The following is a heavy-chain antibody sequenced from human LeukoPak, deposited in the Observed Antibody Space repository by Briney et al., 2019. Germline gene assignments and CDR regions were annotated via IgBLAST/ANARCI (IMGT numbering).Heavy chain of an antibody. V-gene: IGHV3-66*01. CDR1: GFTVSSNY. CDR2: IYSGGST. CDR3: ARDHRYYYDSSGYYIWYFDL. D-gene: IGHD3-22*01. J-gene: IGHJ2*01. Sequence: QTGGSLRPSCAASGFTVSSNYMSWVRQAPGKVLEWVSIIYSGGSTYYADSVKGRFTISRDNSKNTLFLQMNSLRAEDTAVYYCARDHRYYYDSSGYYIWYFDLWGRGTLVTVSS.